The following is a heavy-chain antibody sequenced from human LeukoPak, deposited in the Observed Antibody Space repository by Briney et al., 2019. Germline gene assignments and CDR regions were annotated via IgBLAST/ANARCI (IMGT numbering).Heavy chain of an antibody. V-gene: IGHV3-15*01. D-gene: IGHD3-22*01. CDR2: IKSKTDGGTT. CDR1: GFTFSNAW. Sequence: GGSLRLSCAASGFTFSNAWMSWVRQAPGKGLEWVGRIKSKTDGGTTDYAAPVKGRFTISRDDSKNTLYLQMNSLKTEDTAVYYCTSYYDSSGYYYNWFDPWGQGTLVTVSS. CDR3: TSYYDSSGYYYNWFDP. J-gene: IGHJ5*02.